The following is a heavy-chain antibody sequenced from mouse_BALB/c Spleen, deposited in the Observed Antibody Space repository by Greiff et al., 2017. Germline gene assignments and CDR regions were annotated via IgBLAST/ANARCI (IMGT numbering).Heavy chain of an antibody. D-gene: IGHD1-1*01. V-gene: IGHV1-14*01. CDR3: ANYYGSSYDAMDY. J-gene: IGHJ4*01. Sequence: VQLQQSGPELVKPGASVKMSCKASGYTFTSYVMHWVKQKPGQGLEWIGYINPYNDGTKYNEKFKGKATLTSDKSSSTAYMELSSLTSEDSAVYYCANYYGSSYDAMDYWGQGTSVTVSS. CDR1: GYTFTSYV. CDR2: INPYNDGT.